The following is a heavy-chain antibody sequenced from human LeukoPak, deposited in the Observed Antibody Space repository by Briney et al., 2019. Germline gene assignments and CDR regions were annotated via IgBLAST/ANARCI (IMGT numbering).Heavy chain of an antibody. CDR2: ISADNGNT. D-gene: IGHD2-2*01. V-gene: IGHV1-18*01. Sequence: ASVKVSCKASGYTFSSYGISWVRQAPGQGFEWMGWISADNGNTNYVQKFQGRVTMTTDTSTSTAYMELRSLRSDDTAVYYRARALYHTFDYWGQGTLVTVSS. J-gene: IGHJ4*02. CDR3: ARALYHTFDY. CDR1: GYTFSSYG.